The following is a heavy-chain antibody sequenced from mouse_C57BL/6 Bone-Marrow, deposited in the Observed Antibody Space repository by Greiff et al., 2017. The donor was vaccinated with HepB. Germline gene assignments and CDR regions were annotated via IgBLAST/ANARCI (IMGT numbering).Heavy chain of an antibody. D-gene: IGHD1-1*01. CDR2: IDPSDSET. CDR3: ASPLYYGSSYWYFDV. Sequence: VQLQQSGAELVRPGSSVKLSCKASGYTFTSYWMHWVKQRPIQGLEWIGNIDPSDSETHYNQKFKDKATLTVDKSSSTAYMQLSSLTSEDSAVYYCASPLYYGSSYWYFDVWGTGTTVTVSS. CDR1: GYTFTSYW. V-gene: IGHV1-52*01. J-gene: IGHJ1*03.